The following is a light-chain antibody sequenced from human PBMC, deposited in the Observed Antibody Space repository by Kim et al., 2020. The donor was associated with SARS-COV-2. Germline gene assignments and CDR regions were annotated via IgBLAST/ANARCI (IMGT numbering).Light chain of an antibody. Sequence: FASGGDRVTIHCGASQGSSDYVDWYQQKPGKLPELLIYGTAALQSGVPSRYSGSGSGTDFILTLSSLEPEDVATYYCQKYDSAPYTFGQGTKLEI. CDR3: QKYDSAPYT. V-gene: IGKV1-27*01. J-gene: IGKJ2*01. CDR2: GTA. CDR1: QGSSDY.